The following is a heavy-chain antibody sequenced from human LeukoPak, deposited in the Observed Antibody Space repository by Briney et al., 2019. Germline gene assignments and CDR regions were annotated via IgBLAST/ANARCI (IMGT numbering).Heavy chain of an antibody. CDR1: GYTFSNFD. Sequence: GASVKVSCKASGYTFSNFDVNWVRQAPGQGLEWMAWMNPGSGDTGYEGKLQARLTMSSNTSITTASMELSSLTSEDTAVYYCARSRRGYYMDVWGKGTTVIVSS. CDR2: MNPGSGDT. J-gene: IGHJ6*03. CDR3: ARSRRGYYMDV. V-gene: IGHV1-8*02.